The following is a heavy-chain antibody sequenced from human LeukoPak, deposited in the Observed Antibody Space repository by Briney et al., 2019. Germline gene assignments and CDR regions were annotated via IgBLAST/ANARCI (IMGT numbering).Heavy chain of an antibody. J-gene: IGHJ4*02. D-gene: IGHD5-12*01. Sequence: PGGSLRLSCAASGFTFSSYAMHWVRQAPGKGLEYVSAISSNGGSTYYANSVKGRFTISRDNSKNTLYLQMGSLRAEDMAVYYCARDNDGYESGYWGQGTLVTVSS. CDR3: ARDNDGYESGY. V-gene: IGHV3-64*01. CDR2: ISSNGGST. CDR1: GFTFSSYA.